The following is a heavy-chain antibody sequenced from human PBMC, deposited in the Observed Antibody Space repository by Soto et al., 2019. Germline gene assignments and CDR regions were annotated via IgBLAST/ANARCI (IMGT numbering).Heavy chain of an antibody. Sequence: QVQLVESGGGVVQPGGSLRLSCAASASIFKGHGMHWVRQAPGKGLEWVAIIRYDGSDEHYGDSVKGRFTISRDNSNNMLYLQMNSLRAEDTAVYYCARDGVGATTFFSFLDYWGQGTLVTVSS. V-gene: IGHV3-33*08. J-gene: IGHJ4*02. CDR2: IRYDGSDE. D-gene: IGHD1-26*01. CDR1: ASIFKGHG. CDR3: ARDGVGATTFFSFLDY.